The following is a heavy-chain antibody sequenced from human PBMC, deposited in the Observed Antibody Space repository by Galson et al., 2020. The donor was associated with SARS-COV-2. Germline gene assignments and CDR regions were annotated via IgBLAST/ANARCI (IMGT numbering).Heavy chain of an antibody. J-gene: IGHJ6*03. CDR2: IGTAGDT. Sequence: GGSLRLSCAASGFTFSSYDMHWVRQATGKGLEWVSAIGTAGDTYYPGSVKGRFTISRENAKNSLYLQMNSLRAGDTAVYYCARGSLEAVAGTSSMLYYYYMDVWGKGTTVTVSS. CDR1: GFTFSSYD. D-gene: IGHD6-19*01. V-gene: IGHV3-13*01. CDR3: ARGSLEAVAGTSSMLYYYYMDV.